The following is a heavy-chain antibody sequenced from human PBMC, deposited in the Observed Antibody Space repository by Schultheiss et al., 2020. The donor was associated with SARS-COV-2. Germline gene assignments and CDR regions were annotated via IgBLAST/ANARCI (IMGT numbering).Heavy chain of an antibody. D-gene: IGHD2-15*01. V-gene: IGHV4-59*01. J-gene: IGHJ3*02. Sequence: GSLRLSCTVSGGSISSYYWSWIRQPPGKGLEWIGYIYYSGSTNYNPSLKSRVTISVDTSKNQFSLKLSSVTAADTAVYYCARWALVAATDDAFDIWGQGQWSPSPQ. CDR3: ARWALVAATDDAFDI. CDR1: GGSISSYY. CDR2: IYYSGST.